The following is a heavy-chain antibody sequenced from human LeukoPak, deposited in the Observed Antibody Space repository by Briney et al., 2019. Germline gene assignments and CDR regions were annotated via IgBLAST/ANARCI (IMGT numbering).Heavy chain of an antibody. D-gene: IGHD6-13*01. J-gene: IGHJ5*02. CDR2: IRSKANSYAT. CDR3: TRGYSSSWYGWFDP. CDR1: GFTFGDYA. Sequence: PGRSLRLSCTASGFTFGDYAMSWFRQAPGKGLEWVGRIRSKANSYATAYAASVKGRFTISRDDSKNTAYLQMNSLKTEDTAVYYCTRGYSSSWYGWFDPWGQGTLVTVSS. V-gene: IGHV3-73*01.